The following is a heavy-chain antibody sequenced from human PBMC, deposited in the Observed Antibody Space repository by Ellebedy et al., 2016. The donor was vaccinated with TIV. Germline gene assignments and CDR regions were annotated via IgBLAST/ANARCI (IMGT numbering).Heavy chain of an antibody. D-gene: IGHD3-10*01. J-gene: IGHJ5*02. CDR1: GGSISRSSSY. V-gene: IGHV4-39*01. CDR3: ARWFGELLYVRWFDP. Sequence: SETLSLTCSVSGGSISRSSSYWGWIRQPPGKGLEWIGSIYYSGSTDYNPSLKSRVTISADTSKNQFSLRLSYVTAADTAVYYCARWFGELLYVRWFDPWGQGTLVTVSS. CDR2: IYYSGST.